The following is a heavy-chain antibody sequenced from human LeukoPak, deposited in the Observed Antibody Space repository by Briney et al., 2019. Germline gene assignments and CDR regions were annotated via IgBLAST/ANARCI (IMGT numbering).Heavy chain of an antibody. D-gene: IGHD6-19*01. CDR2: IYSGGSK. CDR3: ARWQWLVSAFDY. V-gene: IGHV3-53*01. Sequence: PGGSLRLSCATSGFTVSSNYMSWVRQAPGKGLEWVSVIYSGGSKYYADSVKGRFTISRDNSKNTLYLQMNSMRAEDTAVYYCARWQWLVSAFDYWGQGTLVTVSS. J-gene: IGHJ4*02. CDR1: GFTVSSNY.